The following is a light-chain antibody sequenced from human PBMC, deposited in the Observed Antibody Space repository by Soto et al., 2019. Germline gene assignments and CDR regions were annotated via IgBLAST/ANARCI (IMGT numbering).Light chain of an antibody. CDR2: LNSDGSH. CDR3: QTWGTGIVV. V-gene: IGLV4-69*01. CDR1: SGHSSYA. Sequence: QAVVTQSPSASASLGASVKLTCTLSSGHSSYAIAWHQQQPEKGPRYLMKLNSDGSHSKGDGIPDRFSGSSSGAERYPTISSLQSEDEADYYCQTWGTGIVVFGGGTKLTVL. J-gene: IGLJ2*01.